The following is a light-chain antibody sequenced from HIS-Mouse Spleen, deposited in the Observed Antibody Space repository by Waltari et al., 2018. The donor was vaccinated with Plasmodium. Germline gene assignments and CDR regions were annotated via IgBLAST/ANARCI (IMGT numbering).Light chain of an antibody. J-gene: IGLJ2*01. CDR3: SSYTSSSTVV. Sequence: QSALTQPASVSGAPGQSITISRTGPSSDVGGYNYVSLYQQHPGKAPKLMIYDVSNRPSGVSNRFSGSKSGNTASLTISGLQAEDEADYYCSSYTSSSTVVFGGGTKLTVL. CDR1: SSDVGGYNY. CDR2: DVS. V-gene: IGLV2-14*03.